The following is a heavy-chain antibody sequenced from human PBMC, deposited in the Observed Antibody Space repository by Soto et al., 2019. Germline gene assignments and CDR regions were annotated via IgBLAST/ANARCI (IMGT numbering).Heavy chain of an antibody. J-gene: IGHJ4*02. CDR2: IYPDGNT. Sequence: GESLKISCAGSGFTVTSGYMNWVRQAPGKGLEWVSIIYPDGNTRHADSVKGRFTISRDISQNVVYLQMNSLRAEDTAVYYCAKGITQPFIAAATRAGYWGQGTLVTVSS. CDR1: GFTVTSGY. CDR3: AKGITQPFIAAATRAGY. V-gene: IGHV3-53*01. D-gene: IGHD6-13*01.